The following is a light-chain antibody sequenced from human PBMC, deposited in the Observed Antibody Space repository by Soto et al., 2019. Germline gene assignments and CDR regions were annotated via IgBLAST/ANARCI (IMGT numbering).Light chain of an antibody. Sequence: DIQMTQSPSSLSASVGDRVTITCRASQAISNYLAWYQQKPGKVPTLLISAASTLQSGVPSRFSGSGSGKDFTLTISSLQPDDVATYYCQKFNAVPTFGGGTKVEI. V-gene: IGKV1-27*01. J-gene: IGKJ4*01. CDR2: AAS. CDR3: QKFNAVPT. CDR1: QAISNY.